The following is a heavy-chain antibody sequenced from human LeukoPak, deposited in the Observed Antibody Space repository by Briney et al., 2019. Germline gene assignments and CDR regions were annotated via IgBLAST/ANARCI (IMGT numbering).Heavy chain of an antibody. CDR2: IYYSGST. CDR1: GGSISSSSYY. V-gene: IGHV4-39*07. Sequence: SETLSLTCTVSGGSISSSSYYWGWIRQPPGKGLEWIGSIYYSGSTYYNPSLKSRVTISVDTSKNQFSLKLSSVTAADTAVYYCARNTGYCTNGVCFDDLDYWGQGTLVTVSS. J-gene: IGHJ4*02. CDR3: ARNTGYCTNGVCFDDLDY. D-gene: IGHD2-8*01.